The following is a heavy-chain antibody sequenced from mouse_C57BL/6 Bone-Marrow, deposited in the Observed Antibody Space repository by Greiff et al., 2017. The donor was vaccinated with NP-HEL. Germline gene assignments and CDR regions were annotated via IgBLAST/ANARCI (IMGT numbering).Heavy chain of an antibody. CDR2: ISSGGSYT. Sequence: EVKLMESGGGLVKPGGSLKLSCAASGFTFSRYAMSWVRPTPEKRLEWVATISSGGSYTYYPDSVKGRFTISRDNAENTLYLQMSSLRSEDTAMFYCARHTDYYGSAPYFDYWGQGTTLTVSS. V-gene: IGHV5-9-3*01. CDR1: GFTFSRYA. J-gene: IGHJ2*01. CDR3: ARHTDYYGSAPYFDY. D-gene: IGHD1-1*01.